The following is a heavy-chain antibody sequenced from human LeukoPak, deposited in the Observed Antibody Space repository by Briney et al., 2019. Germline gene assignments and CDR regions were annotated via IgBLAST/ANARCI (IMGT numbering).Heavy chain of an antibody. V-gene: IGHV3-48*04. J-gene: IGHJ3*02. CDR2: ISSSSSTI. Sequence: GGSLRLSCAASGFTLSSYSMNWVRQAPGKGLEWVSYISSSSSTIYYADSVKGRFTISRDNAKNSLYLQMNSLRAEDTAVYYCAREVGYCSSTSCEESAFDIWGQGTMVTVSS. CDR3: AREVGYCSSTSCEESAFDI. D-gene: IGHD2-2*01. CDR1: GFTLSSYS.